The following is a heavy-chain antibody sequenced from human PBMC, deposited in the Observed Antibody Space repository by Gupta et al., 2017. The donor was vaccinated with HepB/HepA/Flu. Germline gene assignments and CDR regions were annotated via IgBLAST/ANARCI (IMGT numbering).Heavy chain of an antibody. D-gene: IGHD3-10*01. V-gene: IGHV4-59*08. CDR1: GGSISSYY. Sequence: QVQLQESGPGLVKPSETLSLTCTVSGGSISSYYWSWIRQPPGQGLEWIGNIFSSGSTNYNPSLKSRVTISVDTSKSQFSLKLSSLTAADTAVYCCARREFFDYWVQGILVTVSS. J-gene: IGHJ4*02. CDR2: IFSSGST. CDR3: ARREFFDY.